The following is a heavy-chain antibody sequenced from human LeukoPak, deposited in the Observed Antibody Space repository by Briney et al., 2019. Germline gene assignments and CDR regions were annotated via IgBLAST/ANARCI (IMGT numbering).Heavy chain of an antibody. CDR3: ARRPASSIAARPVDY. CDR1: GGSISSYY. Sequence: SETLSLTCTVSGGSISSYYWSWIRQPPGKGLEWIGYIYYSGSTNYNPSLKSRVTISVDTSKNQFSLKLSSVTAADTAVYYCARRPASSIAARPVDYWGQGTLVTVSS. J-gene: IGHJ4*02. CDR2: IYYSGST. D-gene: IGHD6-6*01. V-gene: IGHV4-59*08.